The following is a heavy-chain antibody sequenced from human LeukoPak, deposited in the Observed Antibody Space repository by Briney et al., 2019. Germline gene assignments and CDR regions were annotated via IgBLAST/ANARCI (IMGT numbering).Heavy chain of an antibody. CDR1: GGSISSSGYY. V-gene: IGHV4-39*01. CDR2: VYYSGST. J-gene: IGHJ4*02. D-gene: IGHD3-22*01. Sequence: SETLSLTCTVSGGSISSSGYYWGWIRQPPGKGLEWIGTVYYSGSTYYNPSLKSRVTISIDMSKRQFSLKLDSVTAADTAVYYCARPNYYDSSGYYSFDYWGQGSLVTVSS. CDR3: ARPNYYDSSGYYSFDY.